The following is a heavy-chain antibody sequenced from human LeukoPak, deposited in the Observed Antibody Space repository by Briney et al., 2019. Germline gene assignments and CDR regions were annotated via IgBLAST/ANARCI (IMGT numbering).Heavy chain of an antibody. CDR2: ISSSSSYI. CDR1: GFTFSSYS. V-gene: IGHV3-21*04. J-gene: IGHJ4*02. D-gene: IGHD6-19*01. Sequence: GGSLRLSCAASGFTFSSYSMNWVRQAPGKGLEWVSSISSSSSYIYYADSVKGRFTISRDNAKNSLYLQMNSLRAEDTALYYCAKGISIAVAGGFDYWGQGTLVTVSS. CDR3: AKGISIAVAGGFDY.